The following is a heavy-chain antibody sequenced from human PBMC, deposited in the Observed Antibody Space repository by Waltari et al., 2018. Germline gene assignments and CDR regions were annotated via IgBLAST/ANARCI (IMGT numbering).Heavy chain of an antibody. D-gene: IGHD1-26*01. CDR3: ANNEWGLPVS. J-gene: IGHJ5*02. Sequence: QVQLQESGPGLVKPSEDLSRPCPVSGYSISSGYWWGWIRQPPGKGLEWIASIYYSGTIQYNPSLGSRATISADTSKNQFSLRLTSVTAADTAVYYCANNEWGLPVSWGQGTVVTVSS. CDR1: GYSISSGYW. V-gene: IGHV4-38-2*01. CDR2: IYYSGTI.